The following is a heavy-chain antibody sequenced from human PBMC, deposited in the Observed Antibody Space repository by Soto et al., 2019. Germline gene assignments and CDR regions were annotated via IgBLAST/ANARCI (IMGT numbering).Heavy chain of an antibody. V-gene: IGHV4-31*03. CDR2: IYYSGST. Sequence: SETLSLTCTVSGGSISSGGYYWSWIRQHPGKGLEWIGYIYYSGSTYYNPSLKSRVTISVDTSKNQFSLKLSSVTAADTAVYYCARALEYYYDSSGYYPHFDYWGQGTLVTVSS. CDR3: ARALEYYYDSSGYYPHFDY. D-gene: IGHD3-22*01. J-gene: IGHJ4*02. CDR1: GGSISSGGYY.